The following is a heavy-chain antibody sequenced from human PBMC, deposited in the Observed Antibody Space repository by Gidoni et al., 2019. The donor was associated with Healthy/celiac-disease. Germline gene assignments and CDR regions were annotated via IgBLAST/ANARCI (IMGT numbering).Heavy chain of an antibody. J-gene: IGHJ4*02. CDR1: GFTFSSYE. CDR2: ISSSGSTI. CDR3: ARDDSSSSGPDY. Sequence: EVQLVESGGGLVQPGGSLRLSCAASGFTFSSYEMNWVRQGPGKGLEWVSYISSSGSTIYYADSVKGRFTISRDNAKNSLYLQMNSLRAEDTAVYYCARDDSSSSGPDYWGQGTLVTVSS. D-gene: IGHD6-6*01. V-gene: IGHV3-48*03.